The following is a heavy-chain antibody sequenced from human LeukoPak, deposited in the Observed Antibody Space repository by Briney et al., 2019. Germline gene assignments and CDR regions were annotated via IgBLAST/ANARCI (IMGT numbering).Heavy chain of an antibody. D-gene: IGHD5-18*01. CDR2: INHSGST. CDR1: GGSFSGYY. Sequence: SETLSLTCAVSGGSFSGYYWSWIRQPPGKGLEWIGEINHSGSTNNNPSLKSRVTISVDTSKNQFSLKLSSVTAADTAVYYCARVGSYGFCDYWGQGTLVTVSS. CDR3: ARVGSYGFCDY. J-gene: IGHJ4*02. V-gene: IGHV4-34*01.